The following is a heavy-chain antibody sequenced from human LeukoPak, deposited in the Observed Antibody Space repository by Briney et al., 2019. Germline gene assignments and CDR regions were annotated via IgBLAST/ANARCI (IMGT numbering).Heavy chain of an antibody. CDR3: ARDEDYNPLVH. J-gene: IGHJ4*02. V-gene: IGHV1-18*01. CDR2: TNGDNVKT. D-gene: IGHD4/OR15-4a*01. CDR1: GYISSSNG. Sequence: ASVKVSCKASGYISSSNGITWVRQAPGQGLEWMGWTNGDNVKTKYAQKFQGRLIMTTDTSTSTAYMEMRSLRSDDTAVYYCARDEDYNPLVHWGQGTLVSVSS.